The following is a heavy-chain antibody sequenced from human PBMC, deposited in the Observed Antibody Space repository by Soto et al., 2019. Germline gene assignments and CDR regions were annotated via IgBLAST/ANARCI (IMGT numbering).Heavy chain of an antibody. J-gene: IGHJ6*02. CDR2: IYHSGST. V-gene: IGHV4-30-2*01. Sequence: QLQLQESGSGLVKPSQTLSLTCAVSGGSISSGGYSWSWIRQPPGKGLEWIGYIYHSGSTYYNPSLKGRVTISVDRSKNQFSLKLSSVTAADTAVYYCARVSGRGDLYYYYGMDVWGQGTTVTVSS. CDR3: ARVSGRGDLYYYYGMDV. CDR1: GGSISSGGYS. D-gene: IGHD7-27*01.